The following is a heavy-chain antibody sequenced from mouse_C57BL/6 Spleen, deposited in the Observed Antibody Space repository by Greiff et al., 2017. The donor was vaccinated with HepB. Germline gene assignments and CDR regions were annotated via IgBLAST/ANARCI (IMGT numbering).Heavy chain of an antibody. D-gene: IGHD2-12*01. CDR2: INPNNGGT. CDR3: ARRLYRYAMDY. Sequence: EVQLQQSGPELVKPGASVKMSCKASGYTFTDYNMHWVKQSHGKSLEWIGYINPNNGGTSYNQEFKGKATLTVDKSSSTAYMELRSLTSEGSAVYYCARRLYRYAMDYWGQGASVNVSS. V-gene: IGHV1-22*01. J-gene: IGHJ4*01. CDR1: GYTFTDYN.